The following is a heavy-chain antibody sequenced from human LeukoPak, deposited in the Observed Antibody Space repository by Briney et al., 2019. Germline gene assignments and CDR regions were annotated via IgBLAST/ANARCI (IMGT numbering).Heavy chain of an antibody. D-gene: IGHD5-18*01. J-gene: IGHJ4*02. CDR3: GRDPADTDMPVDY. Sequence: GASVKVSCKASGYTFTDYYMHWVRQAPGQGLEWMGWINLNSGYTNSAQRFQGRVTMTRDTSISTAYMELSGLRSDDTAVYYCGRDPADTDMPVDYWGQGTLVTVSS. V-gene: IGHV1-2*02. CDR2: INLNSGYT. CDR1: GYTFTDYY.